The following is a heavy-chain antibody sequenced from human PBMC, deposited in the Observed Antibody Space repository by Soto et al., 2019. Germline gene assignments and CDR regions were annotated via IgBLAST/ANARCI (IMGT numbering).Heavy chain of an antibody. D-gene: IGHD7-27*01. J-gene: IGHJ4*02. CDR3: ARDPKTSGGQHWAFNYFDS. CDR1: GFSFSISP. Sequence: PGGPLRLSCAASGFSFSISPMHWARQAPGKGPEWVALISYDGTNKFYADSVKGRFTISRDNSKSTLYLQVDSLRPEDAAVYYCARDPKTSGGQHWAFNYFDSWGQGTLVTVSS. V-gene: IGHV3-30-3*01. CDR2: ISYDGTNK.